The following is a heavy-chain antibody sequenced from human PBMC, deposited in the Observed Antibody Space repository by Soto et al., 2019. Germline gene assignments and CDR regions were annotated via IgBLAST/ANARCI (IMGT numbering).Heavy chain of an antibody. CDR3: IGYCRGGSCYSGRFFGY. J-gene: IGHJ4*02. V-gene: IGHV3-73*01. CDR2: IRSKGNNYAT. D-gene: IGHD2-15*01. CDR1: GFIFSNSA. Sequence: EVQLVESGGGLVQPGGSLKLSCAASGFIFSNSAIHWVRQASGKGLEWVGRIRSKGNNYATEYAASVKGRFTISRDDSKHTAYLQMNSPRTEDTAVYYCIGYCRGGSCYSGRFFGYWGQGTLVTVSS.